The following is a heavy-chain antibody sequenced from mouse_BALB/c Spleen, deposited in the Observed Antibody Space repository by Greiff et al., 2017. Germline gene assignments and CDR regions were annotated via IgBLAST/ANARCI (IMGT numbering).Heavy chain of an antibody. CDR3: ARHRTTVVACYAMDY. Sequence: EVHLVESGGGLVKPGGSLKLSCAASGFAFSSYDMSWVRQTPEKRLEWVAYISSGGGSTYYPDTVKGRFTISRDNAKNTLYLQMSSLKSEDTAMYYCARHRTTVVACYAMDYWGQGTSVTVSS. V-gene: IGHV5-12-1*01. J-gene: IGHJ4*01. D-gene: IGHD1-1*01. CDR2: ISSGGGST. CDR1: GFAFSSYD.